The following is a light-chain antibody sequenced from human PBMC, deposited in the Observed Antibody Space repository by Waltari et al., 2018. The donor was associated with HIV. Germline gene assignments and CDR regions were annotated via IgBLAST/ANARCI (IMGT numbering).Light chain of an antibody. CDR2: RYN. V-gene: IGLV1-47*01. CDR1: SPNIDSNS. Sequence: QSVLTQPPSASGTPGQRVPISCSGASPNIDSNSVYVDQQLPGTAPKLLLYRYNQRPSGVPDRFSGSESDTSASLAISGLQSEDEADYYCAAWDDSLSGWVFGGGTKLTVL. CDR3: AAWDDSLSGWV. J-gene: IGLJ3*02.